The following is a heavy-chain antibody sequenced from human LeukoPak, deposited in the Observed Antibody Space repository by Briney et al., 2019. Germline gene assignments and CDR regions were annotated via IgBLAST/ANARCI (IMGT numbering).Heavy chain of an antibody. Sequence: SETLSLTCAVYGGSFSGYYWSWIRQPPGKGPEWIGEINHSGSTNYNPSLKSRVTISVDTSKNQFSLKLSSVTPADTAIYYCARAPPEESWLVYFDSWGQGTLVTVSS. V-gene: IGHV4-34*01. J-gene: IGHJ4*02. CDR2: INHSGST. CDR1: GGSFSGYY. CDR3: ARAPPEESWLVYFDS. D-gene: IGHD6-19*01.